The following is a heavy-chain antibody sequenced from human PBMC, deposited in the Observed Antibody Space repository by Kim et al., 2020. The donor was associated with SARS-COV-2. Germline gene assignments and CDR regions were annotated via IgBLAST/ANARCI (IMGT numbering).Heavy chain of an antibody. D-gene: IGHD3-3*01. CDR2: ISGSGGST. CDR3: AKRMERFTTPLRLHIFDY. CDR1: GFTFSSYA. V-gene: IGHV3-23*01. Sequence: GGSLRLSCAASGFTFSSYAMSWVRQAPGKGLEWVSAISGSGGSTYYADSVKGRFTISRDNSKNTLYLQMNSLRAEDTAVYYCAKRMERFTTPLRLHIFDYWGQGTLVTVSS. J-gene: IGHJ4*02.